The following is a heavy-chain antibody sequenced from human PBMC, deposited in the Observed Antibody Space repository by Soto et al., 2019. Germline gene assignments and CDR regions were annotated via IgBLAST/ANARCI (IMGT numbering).Heavy chain of an antibody. D-gene: IGHD7-27*01. V-gene: IGHV3-30-3*01. CDR1: GFTFSSYA. Sequence: QVQLVESGGGVVQPGRSLRLSCAASGFTFSSYAMHWVRQAPGKGLEWVAGISYDGSNKYYADSVKGRFTISRDNSKNTLYRQINSLRAEYTAVYYYARDLGQSGFDPWGQGTLVTVSS. CDR2: ISYDGSNK. J-gene: IGHJ5*02. CDR3: ARDLGQSGFDP.